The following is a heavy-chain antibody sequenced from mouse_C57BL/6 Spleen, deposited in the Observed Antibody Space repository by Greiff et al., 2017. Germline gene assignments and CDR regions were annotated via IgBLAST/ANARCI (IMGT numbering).Heavy chain of an antibody. CDR2: IDPSDSET. CDR3: ARGIYYGSSYPLFAY. V-gene: IGHV1-52*01. J-gene: IGHJ3*01. CDR1: GYTFTSYW. D-gene: IGHD1-1*01. Sequence: QVQLQQPGAELVRPGSSVKLSCKASGYTFTSYWMHWVKQRPIQGLEWIGNIDPSDSETHYNQKFKDKATLTVDKSSSTAYMQLSSLTSEDSAVYYCARGIYYGSSYPLFAYWGQGTLVTVSA.